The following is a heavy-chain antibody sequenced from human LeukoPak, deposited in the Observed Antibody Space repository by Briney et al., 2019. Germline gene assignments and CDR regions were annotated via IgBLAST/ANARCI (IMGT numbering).Heavy chain of an antibody. J-gene: IGHJ3*02. Sequence: SETLSLTCAVSGGSITSSNWWSWIRQPPGKGLEWIGTISYSGNTDYNPSLRSRVTISVDTSNNQFSLRLGSVTAADTAVYHCARHCCSGPAKRVFDIWGQGTMVTVSS. CDR3: ARHCCSGPAKRVFDI. D-gene: IGHD6-19*01. CDR1: GGSITSSNW. V-gene: IGHV4-39*01. CDR2: ISYSGNT.